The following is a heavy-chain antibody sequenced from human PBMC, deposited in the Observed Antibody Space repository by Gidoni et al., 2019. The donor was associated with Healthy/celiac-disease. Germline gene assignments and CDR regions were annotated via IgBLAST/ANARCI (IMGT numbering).Heavy chain of an antibody. CDR3: AGLRPNV. D-gene: IGHD3-16*01. CDR1: GYTFPSYD. J-gene: IGHJ6*02. Sequence: QVQLVQSGAAVKQPGASVQVSCKASGYTFPSYDINWVRQATGQGLEWKGWMTPNSGNTGYAQKFQGRVTMTRNTSISTAYMELSSLRSEDTAVYYCAGLRPNVWGQGTTVTVSS. CDR2: MTPNSGNT. V-gene: IGHV1-8*01.